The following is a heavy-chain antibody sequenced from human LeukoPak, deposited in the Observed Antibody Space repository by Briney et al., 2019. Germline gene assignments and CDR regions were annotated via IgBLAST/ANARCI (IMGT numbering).Heavy chain of an antibody. CDR3: ARDYCSSTSCYTKIDY. CDR1: GYTFTSYG. J-gene: IGHJ4*02. CDR2: ISAYNGNT. V-gene: IGHV1-18*01. D-gene: IGHD2-2*02. Sequence: ASVKVSCKASGYTFTSYGISWVRQAPGQGLEWMGWISAYNGNTNYAQKLQGRVTMTTDTSTSTAYMELRSLRSDDTAVYYCARDYCSSTSCYTKIDYWGQGTLVTVSS.